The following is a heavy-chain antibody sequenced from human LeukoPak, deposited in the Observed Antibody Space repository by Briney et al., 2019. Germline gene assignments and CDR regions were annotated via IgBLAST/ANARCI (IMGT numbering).Heavy chain of an antibody. J-gene: IGHJ4*02. CDR1: GFTFGDYA. D-gene: IGHD6-25*01. V-gene: IGHV3-23*01. Sequence: PGRSLRLSCTGSGFTFGDYAVSWVRRAPGKGLEWVSAISGSGASTYYADSVKGRFTISRDNSKNTLYLQINSLRAEDTAVYHCAKGVSGYVPGYWGQGTLVTVSS. CDR2: ISGSGAST. CDR3: AKGVSGYVPGY.